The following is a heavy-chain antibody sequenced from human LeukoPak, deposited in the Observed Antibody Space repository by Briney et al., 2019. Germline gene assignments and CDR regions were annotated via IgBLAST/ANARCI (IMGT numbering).Heavy chain of an antibody. V-gene: IGHV3-21*01. Sequence: GGSLRLSCAASGFTVSSNYMSWVRQAPGKGLEWVSSISSSSSYIYYADSVKGRFTISRDNAKNSLYLQMNSLRAEDTAVYYCARRRATSGVAQWVGDAFDIWGQGTMVTVSS. J-gene: IGHJ3*02. CDR1: GFTVSSNY. D-gene: IGHD1-26*01. CDR3: ARRRATSGVAQWVGDAFDI. CDR2: ISSSSSYI.